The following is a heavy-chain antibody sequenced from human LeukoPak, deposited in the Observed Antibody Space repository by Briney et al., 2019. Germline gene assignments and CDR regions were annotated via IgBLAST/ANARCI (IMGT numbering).Heavy chain of an antibody. CDR3: AREGLDY. V-gene: IGHV1-8*01. J-gene: IGHJ4*02. CDR2: KNPNSGNS. CDR1: GYTFTNYD. Sequence: AAVKVSCKASGYTFTNYDINGVRQATGQGLEGMGYKNPNSGNSAYAQKFQGRVTISKDASISTVYMELSGLRSEDTALYYCAREGLDYWGQGTLVTASS.